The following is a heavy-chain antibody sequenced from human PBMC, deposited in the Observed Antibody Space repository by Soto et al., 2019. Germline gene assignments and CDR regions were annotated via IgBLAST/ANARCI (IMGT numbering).Heavy chain of an antibody. CDR2: MSYSGST. CDR3: SRRAPEGFDP. V-gene: IGHV4-39*01. CDR1: GGSISKSSYY. Sequence: SETLSLTCTVSGGSISKSSYYWVWIRQPPGKGLEWVGSMSYSGSTYYNPSLKSRVATSVDTSKNQLSLQVSSVTAADTAVYYCSRRAPEGFDPWGQGTLVTVSS. J-gene: IGHJ5*02.